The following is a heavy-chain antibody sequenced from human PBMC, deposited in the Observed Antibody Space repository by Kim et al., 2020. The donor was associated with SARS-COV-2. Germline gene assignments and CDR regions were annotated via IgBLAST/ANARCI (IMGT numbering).Heavy chain of an antibody. CDR1: GFTFSIFA. CDR2: ISGVGGVT. CDR3: ATVRSNTWYSYFDY. V-gene: IGHV3-23*01. D-gene: IGHD6-13*01. Sequence: GGSLRLSCAASGFTFSIFAMSWVRQAPGKGLEWVSIISGVGGVTDYADSVRGRFTISRDNSKNTLYMQMNSLRAEDTAVYYCATVRSNTWYSYFDYWGQGTLVTVSS. J-gene: IGHJ4*02.